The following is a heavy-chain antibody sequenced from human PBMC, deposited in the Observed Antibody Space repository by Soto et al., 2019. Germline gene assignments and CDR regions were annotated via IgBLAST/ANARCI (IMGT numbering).Heavy chain of an antibody. V-gene: IGHV3-21*01. D-gene: IGHD2-2*02. CDR1: GFTFSRYS. CDR2: ISSSSSYI. CDR3: ARAGCSSTSCYTYYYYGMDV. J-gene: IGHJ6*02. Sequence: PGGSRRLSWAASGFTFSRYSMNWVRQAPGKGLGWVSSISSSSSYIYYADSVKGRFTISRDNAKNSLYLQMNSLRAEDTAVYYCARAGCSSTSCYTYYYYGMDVWGQGTTVTVSS.